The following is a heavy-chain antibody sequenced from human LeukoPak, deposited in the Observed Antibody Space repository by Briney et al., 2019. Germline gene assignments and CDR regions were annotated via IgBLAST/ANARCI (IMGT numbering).Heavy chain of an antibody. J-gene: IGHJ4*02. CDR1: GGSFSGYY. D-gene: IGHD3-10*01. CDR2: INHSGST. CDR3: ARDRIYYGSGSPQYYFDY. V-gene: IGHV4-34*01. Sequence: PSETLSLTCAVYGGSFSGYYWSWIRQPPGKGLEWIGEINHSGSTNYNPSLKSRVTISVDTSKNQFSLKLSSVTAADTAAYYCARDRIYYGSGSPQYYFDYWGQGTLVTVSS.